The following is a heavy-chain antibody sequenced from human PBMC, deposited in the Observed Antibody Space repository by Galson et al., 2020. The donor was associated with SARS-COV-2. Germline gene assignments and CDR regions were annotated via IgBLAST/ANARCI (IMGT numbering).Heavy chain of an antibody. CDR3: VGTTSPYDI. J-gene: IGHJ3*02. CDR2: IYYSGNT. Sequence: ASETLSLTCTVSGGSISSYYRNWIRQPPGKGLEWIGWIYYSGNTNYSPSLKSRVTMSLDTSKTQFSLRLNSVTAADTAVYYCVGTTSPYDIWGQGTMVTVSS. CDR1: GGSISSYY. V-gene: IGHV4-59*01. D-gene: IGHD1-1*01.